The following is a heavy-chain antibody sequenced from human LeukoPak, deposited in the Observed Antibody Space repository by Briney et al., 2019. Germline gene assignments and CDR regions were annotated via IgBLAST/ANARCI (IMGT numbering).Heavy chain of an antibody. V-gene: IGHV3-23*01. CDR3: ATHSWGYSGYPFDY. J-gene: IGHJ4*02. CDR1: GFTFSSYA. CDR2: ISGSGGST. Sequence: GGSLRLSCAASGFTFSSYAMSWVRQAPGKGLEWVSAISGSGGSTYYADSVKGRFTISRDNSKNTLYLQMNSLRAEDTAVYYCATHSWGYSGYPFDYWGQGTLVTVSS. D-gene: IGHD5-12*01.